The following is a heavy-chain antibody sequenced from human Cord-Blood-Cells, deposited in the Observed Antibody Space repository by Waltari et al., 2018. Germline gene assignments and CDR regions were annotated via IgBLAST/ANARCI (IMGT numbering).Heavy chain of an antibody. Sequence: QVQLVQSGAEVKKPGASVKVSCKVSGYTLTELSMHWVRQAPGKGLEWMGGFDPEDGETIYAQQFQGRVNMTEDTSTDTAYMELRSLRSEDTAVYYCATDSSSSSWTGVGAFDIWGQGTMVTVSS. J-gene: IGHJ3*02. D-gene: IGHD6-13*01. CDR1: GYTLTELS. V-gene: IGHV1-24*01. CDR3: ATDSSSSSWTGVGAFDI. CDR2: FDPEDGET.